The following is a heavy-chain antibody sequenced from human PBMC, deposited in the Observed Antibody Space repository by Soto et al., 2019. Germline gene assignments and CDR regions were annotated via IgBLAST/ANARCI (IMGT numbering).Heavy chain of an antibody. CDR2: ISGSAGTT. D-gene: IGHD5-18*01. V-gene: IGHV3-23*01. Sequence: EVQLLESGGGLVQPGGSLRLSCAASGFTFRSYAMDWVRQAPGKGLEWVSGISGSAGTTYYADSVKGRFTISRDNSNNTWYRQMNGLTAEDTAVYYCAKTPGGYSFGFNYWGQGTLVTVSS. J-gene: IGHJ4*02. CDR3: AKTPGGYSFGFNY. CDR1: GFTFRSYA.